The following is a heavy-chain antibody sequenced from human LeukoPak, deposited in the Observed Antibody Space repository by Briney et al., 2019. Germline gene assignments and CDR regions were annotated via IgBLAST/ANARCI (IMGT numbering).Heavy chain of an antibody. J-gene: IGHJ4*02. V-gene: IGHV4-31*03. D-gene: IGHD3-10*01. CDR2: IYYSGST. CDR3: ARGRGGDLYGSGIYYLDS. CDR1: GGSISSGGYY. Sequence: SQTLSLTCTVSGGSISSGGYYWSWIRQHPGKGLEWIGYIYYSGSTYYNPSLKSRVTISVDTSKNQFSLKLSSVTAADTAVYFCARGRGGDLYGSGIYYLDSWGQGTLVTVSS.